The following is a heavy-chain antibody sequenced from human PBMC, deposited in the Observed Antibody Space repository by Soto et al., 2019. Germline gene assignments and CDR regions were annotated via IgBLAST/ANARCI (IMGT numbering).Heavy chain of an antibody. V-gene: IGHV3-15*01. CDR3: TTAVGAYEAFDI. D-gene: IGHD1-26*01. Sequence: GGSLRLSCAASGFTFSNAWMSWVRQAPGKGLEWVGRIKSKTDGGTTDYAAAVKGRFTISRDDSKNTLYLQMNSLKTEDTAVYYCTTAVGAYEAFDIWGQGTMVTVSS. CDR1: GFTFSNAW. J-gene: IGHJ3*02. CDR2: IKSKTDGGTT.